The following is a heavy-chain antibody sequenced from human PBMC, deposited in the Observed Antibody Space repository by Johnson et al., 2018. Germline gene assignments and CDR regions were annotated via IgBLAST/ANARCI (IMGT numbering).Heavy chain of an antibody. D-gene: IGHD2-2*02. CDR1: GFTFINYD. CDR2: IRYDGTYE. J-gene: IGHJ3*02. Sequence: QVQLVQSGGGVVQFGRSLRLSCATSGFTFINYDMHWVRQAPGKGLEWVALIRYDGTYEYYADSVKGRFTVSRDKSKNTLYLQMNSLRAEDTAVYYCARDFIPDAFDIWGQGTVVSVSS. CDR3: ARDFIPDAFDI. V-gene: IGHV3-33*01.